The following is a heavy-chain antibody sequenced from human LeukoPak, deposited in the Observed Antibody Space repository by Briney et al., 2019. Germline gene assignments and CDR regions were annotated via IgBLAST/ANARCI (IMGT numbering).Heavy chain of an antibody. Sequence: ASVKVSCKTSGGTFSIYAITWVRQAPGQGLEWVGEIVPVSGAADYTQKFQGRVTLTTDASTSTAYMELNSLRSEDTAVYYCAKDPLYNYYDSSGPGDYWGQGTLVTVSS. J-gene: IGHJ4*02. D-gene: IGHD3-22*01. CDR3: AKDPLYNYYDSSGPGDY. CDR1: GGTFSIYA. CDR2: IVPVSGAA. V-gene: IGHV1-69*05.